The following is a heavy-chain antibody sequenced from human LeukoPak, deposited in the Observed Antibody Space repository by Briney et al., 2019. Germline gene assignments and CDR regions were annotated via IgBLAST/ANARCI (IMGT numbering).Heavy chain of an antibody. D-gene: IGHD5/OR15-5a*01. V-gene: IGHV4-31*03. CDR3: ANSLPTVSTRNYFDY. Sequence: SETLSLTCSVSDDSISRRGYYWSWIRQRPGMGLEWMGYIYYNGRSGNTYYNLALKSRVTRSIDTGEKHFSLRLTSVTAADPAVYYCANSLPTVSTRNYFDYWGQGTLVIVSS. J-gene: IGHJ4*02. CDR1: DDSISRRGYY. CDR2: IYYNGRSGNT.